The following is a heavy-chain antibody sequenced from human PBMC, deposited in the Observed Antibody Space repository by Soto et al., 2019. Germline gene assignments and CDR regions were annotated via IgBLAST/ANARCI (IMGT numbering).Heavy chain of an antibody. CDR2: ISSSGSTI. Sequence: PGGSLGLSCAASGFTLSDYYMSWIRQAPGKGQEWVSYISSSGSTIYYADSVKGRFTISRDNAKNSLYLQMNSLRAEDTAVYYCARDGLSKAAGSSYYYYYGIDVCRRRTTVTVSS. J-gene: IGHJ6*01. D-gene: IGHD6-13*01. CDR3: ARDGLSKAAGSSYYYYYGIDV. V-gene: IGHV3-11*01. CDR1: GFTLSDYY.